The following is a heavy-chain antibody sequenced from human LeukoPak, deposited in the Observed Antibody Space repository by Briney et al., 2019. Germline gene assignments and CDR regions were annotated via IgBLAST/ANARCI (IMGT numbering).Heavy chain of an antibody. J-gene: IGHJ4*02. CDR1: GYTFTIYA. D-gene: IGHD5-18*01. CDR2: IIPILGIA. Sequence: SVKVSCKASGYTFTIYAISWVRQAPGQGLEWMGRIIPILGIANYAQKFQGRVTITADKSTSTAYMELSSLRSEDTAVYYCARVDTAMVIDYWGQGTLVTVSS. CDR3: ARVDTAMVIDY. V-gene: IGHV1-69*04.